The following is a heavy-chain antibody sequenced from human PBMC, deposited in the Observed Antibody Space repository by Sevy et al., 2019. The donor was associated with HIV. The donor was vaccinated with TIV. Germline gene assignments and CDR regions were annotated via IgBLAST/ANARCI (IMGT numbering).Heavy chain of an antibody. CDR1: GFTVSSNY. CDR2: LYSAGST. CDR3: ATDPGYHNGWTFSFDY. J-gene: IGHJ4*02. Sequence: GGSLRLSCAASGFTVSSNYMSWVRQAPGKGLEWVSVLYSAGSTYYADSVKGRFTISRDKSRNTLYLEMNSLRAEDTAVYYCATDPGYHNGWTFSFDYWGQGTLVTVSS. V-gene: IGHV3-53*01. D-gene: IGHD6-19*01.